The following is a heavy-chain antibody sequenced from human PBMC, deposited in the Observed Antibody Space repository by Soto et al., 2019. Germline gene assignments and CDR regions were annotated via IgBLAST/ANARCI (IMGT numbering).Heavy chain of an antibody. CDR2: IIPIFGTA. J-gene: IGHJ6*02. Sequence: SVKVSCKASGGTFSSYAISWVRQAPGQGLEWMGGIIPIFGTANYAQKFQGRVTITADESTSKAYMELSSLRSEDTAVYYCARVKGDGSGSPPHYGLEVWGQATKVTVSS. CDR3: ARVKGDGSGSPPHYGLEV. D-gene: IGHD3-10*01. V-gene: IGHV1-69*13. CDR1: GGTFSSYA.